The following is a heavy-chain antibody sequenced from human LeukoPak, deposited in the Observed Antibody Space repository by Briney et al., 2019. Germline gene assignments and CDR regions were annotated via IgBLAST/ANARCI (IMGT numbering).Heavy chain of an antibody. CDR3: ARSPAFGVVIIRNWFDP. V-gene: IGHV1-69*13. D-gene: IGHD3-3*01. Sequence: SVKVSCKASGGTFSSYAISWVRQAPGQGLEWMGGIIPIFGTANYAQKFQGRVTITADESTGTAYMELSSLRSEDTAVYYCARSPAFGVVIIRNWFDPWGQGALVTVSS. CDR1: GGTFSSYA. CDR2: IIPIFGTA. J-gene: IGHJ5*02.